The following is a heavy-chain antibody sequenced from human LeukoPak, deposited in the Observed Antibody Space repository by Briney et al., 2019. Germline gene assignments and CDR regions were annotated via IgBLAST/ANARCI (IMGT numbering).Heavy chain of an antibody. J-gene: IGHJ6*02. V-gene: IGHV3-21*01. CDR3: ALLAAPLIAAAGTDYYYGMDV. CDR2: ISSSSSYI. CDR1: GFTFSSYS. Sequence: GGSLRLSCAASGFTFSSYSMNWVRQAPGKGLEWVSSISSSSSYIYYADSVKGRFTISRDNAKNSLYLQMNGLRAEDTAVYYCALLAAPLIAAAGTDYYYGMDVWGQGTTVTVSS. D-gene: IGHD6-13*01.